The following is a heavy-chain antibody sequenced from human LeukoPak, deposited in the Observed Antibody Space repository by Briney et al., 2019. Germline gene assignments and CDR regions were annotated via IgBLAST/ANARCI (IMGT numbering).Heavy chain of an antibody. V-gene: IGHV3-74*01. Sequence: GGSLRLSCAASGFTFSSYWTHWVRQVPGKGLVWVSRINSDGSSTSYADSVKGRFTISRDNAKNTLYVQMNSLRAEDTAVYYCSTGSGHAFDIWGRGTMVTVSS. J-gene: IGHJ3*02. D-gene: IGHD3-10*01. CDR1: GFTFSSYW. CDR2: INSDGSST. CDR3: STGSGHAFDI.